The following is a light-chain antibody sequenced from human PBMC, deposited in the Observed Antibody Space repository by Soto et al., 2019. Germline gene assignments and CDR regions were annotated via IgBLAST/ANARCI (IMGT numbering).Light chain of an antibody. Sequence: DIQMTQSPSSLSASVGDRVTITCRASQSISNYLNWYQQKPGKAPRLLIYAASSLQSGVPSRFSGGGSGTDSTLTISSLQPEDFATYYCQQSYSTLMYTFGQGTRLEIK. V-gene: IGKV1-39*01. CDR3: QQSYSTLMYT. CDR1: QSISNY. J-gene: IGKJ5*01. CDR2: AAS.